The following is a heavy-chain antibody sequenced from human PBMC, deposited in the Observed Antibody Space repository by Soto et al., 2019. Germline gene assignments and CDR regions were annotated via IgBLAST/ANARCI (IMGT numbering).Heavy chain of an antibody. Sequence: SQTLSLTCAISGDSVSSNSATWNWIRQSPSRGLEWLGRSYYRSKWYHDYAESVKSRITFNPDTSKNQFSLLLNSVTPEDTAAYYCARDSAPTYDAFDTWGQGTVVTVSS. V-gene: IGHV6-1*01. CDR3: ARDSAPTYDAFDT. CDR1: GDSVSSNSAT. J-gene: IGHJ3*02. CDR2: SYYRSKWYH.